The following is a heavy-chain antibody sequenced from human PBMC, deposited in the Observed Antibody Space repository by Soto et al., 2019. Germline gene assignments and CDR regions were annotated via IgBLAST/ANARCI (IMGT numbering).Heavy chain of an antibody. CDR2: ILYDGSKK. J-gene: IGHJ4*02. D-gene: IGHD1-7*01. V-gene: IGHV3-30*03. CDR1: GXNINTYW. CDR3: VRDLELMADY. Sequence: GSPRLSCVASGXNINTYWIYWVRQAPGKGLQWVAQILYDGSKKHYADSVRGRFTITMDNSKNTVYIQMDSLRVYDTAMYYCVRDLELMADYWGQGTLLTVSS.